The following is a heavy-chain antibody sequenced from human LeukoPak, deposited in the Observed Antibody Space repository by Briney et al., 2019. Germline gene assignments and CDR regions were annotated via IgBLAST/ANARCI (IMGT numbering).Heavy chain of an antibody. V-gene: IGHV1-3*01. Sequence: GAAVKVSCKSSGYTFNGYYMHWVRQAPGQRLEWMGWINAGNGNTKYSQEFQGRVTMTRDMSTSTVYMELSSLRSDDTAIYYCARSGYSSPRGGFDPWGQGTLVTVSS. D-gene: IGHD6-13*01. CDR1: GYTFNGYY. CDR2: INAGNGNT. CDR3: ARSGYSSPRGGFDP. J-gene: IGHJ5*02.